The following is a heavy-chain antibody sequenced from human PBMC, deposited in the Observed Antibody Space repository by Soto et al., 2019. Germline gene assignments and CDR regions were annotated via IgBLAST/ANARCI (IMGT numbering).Heavy chain of an antibody. V-gene: IGHV1-69*08. CDR1: GGTFRKHI. Sequence: QVQLVQSGAEVKKPGSSVKVSCKTSGGTFRKHIIPWVRQAPGQGLEWMGRVIPLLDITNYAQKFQGRVTITADKSTSTTYLEMNSLRSEDTDVYYCARDSPLGSTCSGYDAIDYWGQGTLVTVSS. J-gene: IGHJ4*02. D-gene: IGHD5-12*01. CDR3: ARDSPLGSTCSGYDAIDY. CDR2: VIPLLDIT.